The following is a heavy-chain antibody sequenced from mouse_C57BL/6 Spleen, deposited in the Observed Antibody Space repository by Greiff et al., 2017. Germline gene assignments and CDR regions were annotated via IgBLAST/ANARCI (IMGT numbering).Heavy chain of an antibody. D-gene: IGHD1-1*01. J-gene: IGHJ4*01. CDR3: VRGPLYYYGSTYAMDY. Sequence: EVQLVESGGGLVQPKGSLKLSCAASGFTFNTYAMHWVRQAPGKGLEWVARIRSKSSNYATYYADSVKDRFTISRDDSQSMLYLQMNNLKTEDTAMYYCVRGPLYYYGSTYAMDYWGQGTSVTVSS. CDR1: GFTFNTYA. V-gene: IGHV10-3*01. CDR2: IRSKSSNYAT.